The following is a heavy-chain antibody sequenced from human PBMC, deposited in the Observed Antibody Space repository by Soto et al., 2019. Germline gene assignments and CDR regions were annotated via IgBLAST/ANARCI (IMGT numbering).Heavy chain of an antibody. CDR1: GFTFTLYA. CDR2: INQDGSEK. CDR3: SPALNY. V-gene: IGHV3-7*01. D-gene: IGHD2-2*01. Sequence: GSLRLSCAASGFTFTLYAIHWVRQAPGKGLEWVANINQDGSEKHYVDSVKGRFTISRDNAKNSLYLQVNSLTAEDSALYYCSPALNYWGQGTLVTVSS. J-gene: IGHJ4*02.